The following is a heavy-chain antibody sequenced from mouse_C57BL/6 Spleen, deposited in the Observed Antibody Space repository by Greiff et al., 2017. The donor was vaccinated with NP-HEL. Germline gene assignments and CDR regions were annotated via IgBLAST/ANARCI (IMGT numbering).Heavy chain of an antibody. V-gene: IGHV1-15*01. CDR1: GYTFTDYE. CDR2: IDPETGGT. D-gene: IGHD1-1*01. CDR3: TRTPTVVVPFDY. J-gene: IGHJ2*01. Sequence: QVQLQQSGAELVRPGASVTLSCKASGYTFTDYEMHWVKQTPVHGLEWIGAIDPETGGTAYNQKFKGKAILTADKSSSTAYMELRSLTSEDSAVYYCTRTPTVVVPFDYWGQGTTLTVSS.